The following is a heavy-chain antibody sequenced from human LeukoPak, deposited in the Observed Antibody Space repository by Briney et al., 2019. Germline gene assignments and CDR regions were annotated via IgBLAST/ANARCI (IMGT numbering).Heavy chain of an antibody. Sequence: SETLSLTCTVSGYSISSGYYWGWIRQPPGKGLEWIGSIYHSGSTYYNPSLKSRVTISVDTSKNQFSLKLSSVTAADTAVYYCARRGQWLANFDYWGQGTLVTVSS. CDR1: GYSISSGYY. D-gene: IGHD6-19*01. J-gene: IGHJ4*02. CDR3: ARRGQWLANFDY. CDR2: IYHSGST. V-gene: IGHV4-38-2*02.